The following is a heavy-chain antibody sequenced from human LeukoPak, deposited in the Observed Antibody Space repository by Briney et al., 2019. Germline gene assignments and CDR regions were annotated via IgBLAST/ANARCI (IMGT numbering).Heavy chain of an antibody. D-gene: IGHD2-21*01. CDR3: ASLHSPRYYFDY. CDR1: XGSIXSXXYY. J-gene: IGHJ4*02. Sequence: LXLTXTVSXGSIXSXXYYWGWIRQPPXKGXXXIGSIYYSGSTYYNPSLKSRVTISVDTSKNQFSLKLSSVTAADTAVYYCASLHSPRYYFDYWGQGTLVTVSS. V-gene: IGHV4-39*07. CDR2: IYYSGST.